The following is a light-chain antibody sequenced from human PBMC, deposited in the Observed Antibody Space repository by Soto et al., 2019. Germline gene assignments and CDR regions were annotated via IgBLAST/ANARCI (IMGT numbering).Light chain of an antibody. CDR2: YTS. V-gene: IGLV7-43*01. CDR3: LLYYGGAVV. CDR1: TGAITSAYY. J-gene: IGLJ2*01. Sequence: QAVVTQEPSLTVSPGGTVTLTCASSTGAITSAYYPNWFQQKPGQPPRALIYYTSTKHSWTPARFSGPLLGGKAALTLSGVQPEDEADYYCLLYYGGAVVFGGGTKLTVL.